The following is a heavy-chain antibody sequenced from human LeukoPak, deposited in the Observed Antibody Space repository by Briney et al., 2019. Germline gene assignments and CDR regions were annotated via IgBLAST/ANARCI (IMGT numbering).Heavy chain of an antibody. Sequence: SVKVSCKASGGTFSSHAISWVRQAPGQGLEWMGGIIPIFGTANYAQKFQGRVTITADESTSTAYMELSSLRSEDTAVYYCASGYSSGWYPPNYYYYGMDVWGQGTTVTVSS. J-gene: IGHJ6*02. CDR1: GGTFSSHA. V-gene: IGHV1-69*13. CDR3: ASGYSSGWYPPNYYYYGMDV. CDR2: IIPIFGTA. D-gene: IGHD6-19*01.